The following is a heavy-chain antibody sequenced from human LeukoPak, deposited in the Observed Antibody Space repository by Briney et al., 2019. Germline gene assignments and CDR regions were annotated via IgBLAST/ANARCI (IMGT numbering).Heavy chain of an antibody. V-gene: IGHV3-13*01. Sequence: GGSLRLSCAASGFTFSSYDMHWVRQATGKGLEWVSAIGTAGDTYYPGSVKGRFTISRDNSKNTLYLQMNSLRAEDTAVYYCAKFGVTIFGVVVDAFDIWGQGTMVTVSS. CDR1: GFTFSSYD. CDR3: AKFGVTIFGVVVDAFDI. D-gene: IGHD3-3*01. CDR2: IGTAGDT. J-gene: IGHJ3*02.